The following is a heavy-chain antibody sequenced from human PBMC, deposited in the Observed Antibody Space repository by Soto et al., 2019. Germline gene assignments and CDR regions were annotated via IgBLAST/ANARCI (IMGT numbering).Heavy chain of an antibody. D-gene: IGHD6-13*01. CDR2: IIPIFGTA. CDR1: GGTFSSYA. V-gene: IGHV1-69*13. Sequence: AASVKVSCKASGGTFSSYAISWVRQAPGQGLEWMGGIIPIFGTANYAQKFQGRVTITADESTSTAYMELSSLRSEDTAVYYCARGRGFYSSSWYGANWFDPWGQGTLVTVSS. CDR3: ARGRGFYSSSWYGANWFDP. J-gene: IGHJ5*02.